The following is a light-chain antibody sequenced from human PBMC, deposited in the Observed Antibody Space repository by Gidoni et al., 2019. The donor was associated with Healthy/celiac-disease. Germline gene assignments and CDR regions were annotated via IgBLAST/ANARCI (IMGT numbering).Light chain of an antibody. CDR1: RSDVGGYNY. CDR2: EVS. CDR3: SSYTSSSTLVV. J-gene: IGLJ2*01. V-gene: IGLV2-14*01. Sequence: HSALTQPASVPGSPGQPIPISCTGTRSDVGGYNYVSWSQQHPGKAPKLMIYEVSNRPSGVSNRFSGSKSGNTASLTISGLQAEDEADYYCSSYTSSSTLVVFGGGTKLTVL.